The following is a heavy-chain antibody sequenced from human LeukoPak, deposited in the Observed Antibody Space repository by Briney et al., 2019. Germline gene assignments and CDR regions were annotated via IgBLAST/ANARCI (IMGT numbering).Heavy chain of an antibody. D-gene: IGHD5-24*01. CDR1: GGTFSSYA. Sequence: SVKVSCKASGGTFSSYAISWVRQAPGQGLEWMGGIIPIFGTANYAQKFQGRVTITTDESTSTAYTELSSLRSEDTAVYYCASAPRGDGYNFDYWGQGTLVTVSS. CDR3: ASAPRGDGYNFDY. V-gene: IGHV1-69*05. J-gene: IGHJ4*02. CDR2: IIPIFGTA.